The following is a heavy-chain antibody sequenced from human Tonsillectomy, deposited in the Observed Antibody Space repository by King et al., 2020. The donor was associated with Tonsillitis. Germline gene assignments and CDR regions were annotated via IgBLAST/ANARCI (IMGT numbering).Heavy chain of an antibody. V-gene: IGHV3-9*01. Sequence: EVQLVESGGGLVQPGGSLRLSCVASGFTFDDYAMHWVRQAPGKGLEWVSGISWNSGSITYADSVRGRFTISRDNAKNSLYVQMNNLRAEDTAFYYCAKTKSDYYDSNHYGAFDDWGQGTLVTVSS. CDR3: AKTKSDYYDSNHYGAFDD. CDR2: ISWNSGSI. J-gene: IGHJ4*02. D-gene: IGHD3-22*01. CDR1: GFTFDDYA.